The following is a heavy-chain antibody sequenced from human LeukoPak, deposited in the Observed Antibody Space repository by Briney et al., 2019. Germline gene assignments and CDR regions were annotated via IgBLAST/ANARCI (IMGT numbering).Heavy chain of an antibody. CDR1: GSTFSSYG. CDR3: AKGGYCSSTSCLQYYYYYYYMDV. CDR2: IWYDGSNK. V-gene: IGHV3-33*06. Sequence: GRSLRLSCAASGSTFSSYGMHWVRQAPGKGLEWVAVIWYDGSNKYYADSVKGRFTISRDNSKNTLYLQMNSLRAEDTAVYYCAKGGYCSSTSCLQYYYYYYYMDVWGKGTTVTVSS. J-gene: IGHJ6*03. D-gene: IGHD2-2*03.